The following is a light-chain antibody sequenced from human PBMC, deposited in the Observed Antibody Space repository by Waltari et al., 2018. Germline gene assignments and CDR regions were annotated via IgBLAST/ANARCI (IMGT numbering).Light chain of an antibody. CDR2: GKN. J-gene: IGLJ2*01. CDR3: NSRDSSGNHVV. V-gene: IGLV3-19*01. CDR1: SLRSYY. Sequence: SSELTQDPAVSVALGQTVRITCQGDSLRSYYASWYQQKPGQAPVLVIYGKNNRPSGNPARLSGSRSGNTASLTITGAQAEDEADYYCNSRDSSGNHVVFGGGTKLTVL.